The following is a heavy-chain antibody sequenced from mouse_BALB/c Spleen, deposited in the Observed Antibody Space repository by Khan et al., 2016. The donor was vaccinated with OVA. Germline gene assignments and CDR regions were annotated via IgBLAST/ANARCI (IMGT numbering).Heavy chain of an antibody. D-gene: IGHD2-14*01. Sequence: VQLKESGPGLVAPSQSLSITCTVSGFSLSRYNIHWIRQPPGKGLEWLGMIWGGGGTDYNSTLKSLLSITKDNSKSQVCLKMNSLQTDDTAMYYCARAYYRYDGYYAMDYWGQGTSVTVSS. CDR3: ARAYYRYDGYYAMDY. CDR2: IWGGGGT. J-gene: IGHJ4*01. V-gene: IGHV2-6-4*01. CDR1: GFSLSRYN.